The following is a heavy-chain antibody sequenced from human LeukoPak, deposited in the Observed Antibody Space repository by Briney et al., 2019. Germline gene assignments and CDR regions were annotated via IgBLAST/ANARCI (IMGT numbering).Heavy chain of an antibody. D-gene: IGHD1-1*01. V-gene: IGHV3-23*01. CDR2: ISGSGGST. CDR1: GFTFSSYS. CDR3: ATDQWTHDHYFDY. J-gene: IGHJ4*02. Sequence: GGSLRLSCAASGFTFSSYSMNWVRQAPGKGLEWVSAISGSGGSTYYADSVKGRLTISRDNSKNTLYLEMNSLRAEDTAVYYCATDQWTHDHYFDYWGQGTLVTVSS.